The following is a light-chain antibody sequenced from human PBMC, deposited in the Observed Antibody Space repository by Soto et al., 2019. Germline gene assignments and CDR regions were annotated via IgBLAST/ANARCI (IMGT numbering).Light chain of an antibody. Sequence: DIQMTQSPSTLSASVGDRVTITCRASQSVRHFLAWYQQKPGKAPKVVIYDVSNFERGVPARFSGSGSGTEFTLTISSLQPDDFATYYCQQYDDYWTFGPGTKV. CDR1: QSVRHF. V-gene: IGKV1-5*01. CDR3: QQYDDYWT. J-gene: IGKJ1*01. CDR2: DVS.